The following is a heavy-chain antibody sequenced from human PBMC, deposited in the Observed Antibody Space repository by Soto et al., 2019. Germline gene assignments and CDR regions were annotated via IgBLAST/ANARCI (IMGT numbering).Heavy chain of an antibody. CDR1: GFTFSNYA. V-gene: IGHV3-48*04. CDR2: ISASSSNI. D-gene: IGHD3-22*01. CDR3: ARGDYYDSSGPFSDAFDI. J-gene: IGHJ3*02. Sequence: GGSLRLSCAASGFTFSNYAMDWVRQAPGKGLEWVSYISASSSNIRYADSVKGRFTISRDNAKKSLYLQMNSLRAEDTAVYYCARGDYYDSSGPFSDAFDIWGQGTMVTVSS.